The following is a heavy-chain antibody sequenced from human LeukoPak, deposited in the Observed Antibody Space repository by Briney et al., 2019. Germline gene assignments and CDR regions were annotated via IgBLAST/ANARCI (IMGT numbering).Heavy chain of an antibody. CDR3: ARGYCSSTSCYTQYNWFDP. D-gene: IGHD2-2*02. V-gene: IGHV1-69*05. J-gene: IGHJ5*02. CDR2: IIPIFGTA. CDR1: GGTFSSYA. Sequence: SVKVSCKASGGTFSSYAISWVRQALGQGLEWMGGIIPIFGTANYAQKFQGRVTITTDESTSTAYMELSSLRSEDTAVYYCARGYCSSTSCYTQYNWFDPWGQGTLVTVSS.